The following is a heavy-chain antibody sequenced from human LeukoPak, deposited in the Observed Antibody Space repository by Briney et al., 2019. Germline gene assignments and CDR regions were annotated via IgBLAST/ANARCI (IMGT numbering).Heavy chain of an antibody. CDR2: MYQSGST. Sequence: SSETLSLTCAVSGYSIGSGYDWGWIRQPPGKGLQWIASMYQSGSTYYNPSLKSRVTISLDTSKNQFSLKLSSVTAADTAVYYCARHKDRAYFDYWGLGTLVTVSS. V-gene: IGHV4-38-2*01. D-gene: IGHD3-16*01. CDR3: ARHKDRAYFDY. J-gene: IGHJ4*02. CDR1: GYSIGSGYD.